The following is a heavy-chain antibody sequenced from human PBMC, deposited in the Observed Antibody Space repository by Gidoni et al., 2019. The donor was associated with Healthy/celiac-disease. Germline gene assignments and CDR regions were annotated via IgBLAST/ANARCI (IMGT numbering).Heavy chain of an antibody. CDR3: ARDENVDTAMAPYNWFDP. CDR2: ISAYNGNT. Sequence: QAQLVQSGAEVKKPGASVKVSCKASGYTFTSYGISWVRQAPGQGLEWMGWISAYNGNTNYAQKLQGRVTMTTDTSTSTAYMELRSLRSDDTAVYYCARDENVDTAMAPYNWFDPWGQGTLVTVSS. V-gene: IGHV1-18*01. CDR1: GYTFTSYG. D-gene: IGHD5-18*01. J-gene: IGHJ5*02.